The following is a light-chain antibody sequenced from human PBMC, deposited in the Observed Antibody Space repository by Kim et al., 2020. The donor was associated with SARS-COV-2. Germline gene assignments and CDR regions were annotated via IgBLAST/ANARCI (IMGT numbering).Light chain of an antibody. CDR3: QAWDSSTVV. J-gene: IGLJ2*01. V-gene: IGLV3-1*01. Sequence: SYELTQPPSVSVSPGQTASITCSGDKLGDKYAYWYQQKPGQSPVSVIYQDDRRPSGIPERFSGSNSGNTATLTISGTQAMDEADYYCQAWDSSTVV. CDR2: QDD. CDR1: KLGDKY.